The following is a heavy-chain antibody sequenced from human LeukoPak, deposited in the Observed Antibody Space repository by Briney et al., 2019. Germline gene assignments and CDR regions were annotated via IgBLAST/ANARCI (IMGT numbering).Heavy chain of an antibody. J-gene: IGHJ4*02. Sequence: AGGSLRLSCAASGFTFSSYDMNWVRQAPGKGLEWVSYIHSSGATIYYADSVKGRFTISRDSAKNSVYLRMNSLRAEDTALYYCARKLTGTTYFDWWGQGTLVTVSS. D-gene: IGHD1-1*01. V-gene: IGHV3-48*03. CDR2: IHSSGATI. CDR3: ARKLTGTTYFDW. CDR1: GFTFSSYD.